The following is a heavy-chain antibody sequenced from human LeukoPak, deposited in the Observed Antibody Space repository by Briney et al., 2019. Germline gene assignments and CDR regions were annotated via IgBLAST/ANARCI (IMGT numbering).Heavy chain of an antibody. Sequence: ASMKVSCKASGYIFTSHYMHWVRQAPGQRLEWMGWINAGNGNTKNSQKFQGRVTITRDTSASTAYMELSSLRSEDTAMYYCARDPSTGVVPDGKFSSDYYFDYWGRGTLVTVSS. CDR3: ARDPSTGVVPDGKFSSDYYFDY. CDR2: INAGNGNT. CDR1: GYIFTSHY. J-gene: IGHJ4*02. D-gene: IGHD2-2*01. V-gene: IGHV1-3*01.